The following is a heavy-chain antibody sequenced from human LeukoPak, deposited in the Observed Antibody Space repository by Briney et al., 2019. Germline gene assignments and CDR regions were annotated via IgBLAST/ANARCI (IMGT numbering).Heavy chain of an antibody. CDR3: ARLESSGWYRFDY. Sequence: GGSLRLSCAASGFTFSSYAMSWVRQAPGKGLEWVSAISGSGGSTYYADSVKGRFTISRDNAKNSLYLQMNSLRGEDTAVYYCARLESSGWYRFDYWGQGTLVTVSS. D-gene: IGHD6-19*01. CDR2: ISGSGGST. V-gene: IGHV3-23*01. J-gene: IGHJ4*02. CDR1: GFTFSSYA.